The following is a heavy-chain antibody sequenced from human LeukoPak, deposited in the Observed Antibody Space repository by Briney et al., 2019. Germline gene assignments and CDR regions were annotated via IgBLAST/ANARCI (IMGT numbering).Heavy chain of an antibody. CDR3: ARGGSALFDS. CDR2: IYASGST. Sequence: SVTLSLTCAVSGDSISSYYWSWIRQPPGKGLEWLAYIYASGSTDYNPSLKSRVTISVDTSKNQISLKLSSVTAADTAVYYCARGGSALFDSWGQGTLVTVSS. CDR1: GDSISSYY. V-gene: IGHV4-4*09. J-gene: IGHJ4*02. D-gene: IGHD2-15*01.